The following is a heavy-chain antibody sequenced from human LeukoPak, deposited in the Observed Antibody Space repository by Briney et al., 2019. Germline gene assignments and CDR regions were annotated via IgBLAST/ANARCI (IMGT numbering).Heavy chain of an antibody. V-gene: IGHV4-30-2*01. D-gene: IGHD6-13*01. CDR3: ARGRYSSSLDY. Sequence: SETLSLICTVSGGSISSGGYYWSWIRQPPGKGLEWIGYIYHSGSTYYNPSLKSRVTISVDRSKNQFSLKLSSVTAADTAVYYCARGRYSSSLDYWGQGTLVTVSS. CDR1: GGSISSGGYY. CDR2: IYHSGST. J-gene: IGHJ4*02.